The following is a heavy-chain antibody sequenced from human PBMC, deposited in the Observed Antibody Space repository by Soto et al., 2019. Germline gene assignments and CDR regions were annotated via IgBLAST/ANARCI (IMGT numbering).Heavy chain of an antibody. CDR2: ISGSGVIT. CDR1: GCTLSSDT. CDR3: ARRSSGWYFDY. J-gene: IGHJ4*02. V-gene: IGHV3-23*01. Sequence: SLRLSCAASGCTLSSDTMNWVRQAPGKGLEWVSVISGSGVITYYADSVKGRFTISRDNSKNTLDLQMNSLRAEDTALYYCARRSSGWYFDYWGQGTLVTVSS. D-gene: IGHD6-19*01.